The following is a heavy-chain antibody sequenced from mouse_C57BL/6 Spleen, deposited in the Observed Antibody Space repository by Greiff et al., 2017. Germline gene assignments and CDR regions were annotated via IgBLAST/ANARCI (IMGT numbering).Heavy chain of an antibody. J-gene: IGHJ3*01. D-gene: IGHD1-1*01. CDR1: GYTFTSYW. CDR3: AIYYYGSSSFAY. V-gene: IGHV1-74*01. Sequence: VQLQQPGAELVKPGASVKVSCKASGYTFTSYWMHWVKQRPGQGLEWIGRIHPSDSDTNYNQKFKGKATLTVDKSSSTAYMPLSSLTSEDSAVYYCAIYYYGSSSFAYWGQGTLVTVSA. CDR2: IHPSDSDT.